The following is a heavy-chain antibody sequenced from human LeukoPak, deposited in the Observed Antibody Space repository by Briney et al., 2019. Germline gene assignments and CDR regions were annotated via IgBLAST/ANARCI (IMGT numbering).Heavy chain of an antibody. CDR2: ISGSGGST. D-gene: IGHD3-22*01. CDR1: GFTFSSYA. V-gene: IGHV3-23*01. J-gene: IGHJ4*02. Sequence: GGSLRLSCAASGFTFSSYAMSWVRQAPGKGVEWVSAISGSGGSTYYADSVKGRFTISRDNSKNTLYLQMNSLRAEHTAVYYCAKDRYASSGYLPLDYWGQGTLVTVSS. CDR3: AKDRYASSGYLPLDY.